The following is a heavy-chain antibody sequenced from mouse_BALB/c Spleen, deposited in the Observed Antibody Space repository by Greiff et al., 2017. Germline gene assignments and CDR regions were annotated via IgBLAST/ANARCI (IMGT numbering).Heavy chain of an antibody. D-gene: IGHD2-14*01. CDR2: IYPYNGGT. CDR3: ARWDRYYAMDY. J-gene: IGHJ4*01. CDR1: GYTFTDYN. Sequence: VQLQQSGPELVKPGASVKISCKASGYTFTDYNMHWVKQSHGKSLEWIGYIYPYNGGTGYNQKFKSKATLTVDNSSSTAYMELRSLTSEDSAVYYCARWDRYYAMDYWGQGTSVTVSS. V-gene: IGHV1S29*02.